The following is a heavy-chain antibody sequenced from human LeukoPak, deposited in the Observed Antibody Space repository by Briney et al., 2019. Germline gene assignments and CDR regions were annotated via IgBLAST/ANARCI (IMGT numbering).Heavy chain of an antibody. J-gene: IGHJ4*02. CDR1: GFTFGSYW. V-gene: IGHV3-9*01. D-gene: IGHD3-22*01. CDR2: ISWNSGSI. CDR3: AKGSLYYYDSSGYPLPDY. Sequence: PGGSLRLSCRASGFTFGSYWMHWVRQAPGKGLEWVSGISWNSGSIGYADSVKGRFTISRDNAKNSLYLQMNSLRAEDTALYYCAKGSLYYYDSSGYPLPDYWGQGTLVTVSS.